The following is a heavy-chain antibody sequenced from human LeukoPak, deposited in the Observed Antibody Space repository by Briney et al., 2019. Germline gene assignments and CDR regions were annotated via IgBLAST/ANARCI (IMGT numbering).Heavy chain of an antibody. CDR2: IYSGGST. V-gene: IGHV3-66*01. CDR3: AKATPIVAVPAAETDAETRPDY. Sequence: TGGSLRLSCAASGFIFSNNYMSWVRQAPGKGLEWISLIYSGGSTYYADSVKGRFIISRDNSKNTLYLQMNSLRAEDTAVYFCAKATPIVAVPAAETDAETRPDYWGQGTLVTVSS. J-gene: IGHJ4*02. D-gene: IGHD2-2*01. CDR1: GFIFSNNY.